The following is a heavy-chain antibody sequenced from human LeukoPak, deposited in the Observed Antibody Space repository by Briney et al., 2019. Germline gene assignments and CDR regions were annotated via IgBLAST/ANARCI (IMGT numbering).Heavy chain of an antibody. V-gene: IGHV3-30*02. Sequence: GGSLRLSCAASGFTFSSYGMHWVRQAPGKGLEWVAFIRYDGSNKYYADSVKGRFTISRDNSKNTLYLQMNSLRAEDTAVYYCAKDGSYDFWSGYSRDAFDIWGQGTMVTVSS. CDR3: AKDGSYDFWSGYSRDAFDI. D-gene: IGHD3-3*01. J-gene: IGHJ3*02. CDR1: GFTFSSYG. CDR2: IRYDGSNK.